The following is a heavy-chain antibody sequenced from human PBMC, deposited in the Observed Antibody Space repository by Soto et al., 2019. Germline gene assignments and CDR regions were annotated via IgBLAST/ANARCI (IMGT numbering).Heavy chain of an antibody. CDR2: TYYKSKWNN. CDR3: PVITWFRGMDV. Sequence: SETLSLSCVISGDSVSSNSAGWNWIRQSPSRGLEWLGRTYYKSKWNNDYALSVKSRITISPDTSKNQFSLHLYSVTPEDTAVYYCPVITWFRGMDVWGQGTPVTVSS. V-gene: IGHV6-1*01. CDR1: GDSVSSNSAG. D-gene: IGHD3-10*01. J-gene: IGHJ6*02.